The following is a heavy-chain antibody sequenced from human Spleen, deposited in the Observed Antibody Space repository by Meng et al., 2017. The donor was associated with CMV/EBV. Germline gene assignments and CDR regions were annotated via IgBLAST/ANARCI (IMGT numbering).Heavy chain of an antibody. J-gene: IGHJ4*02. CDR3: AGDGGYTSGWYDY. Sequence: SGDSVTSDSAAWTWIRQSPSRGLEWLGKTYYRSKWYSDYAESVRGRITINADTSRNQFSLQLISVTPEDTAVYYCAGDGGYTSGWYDYWGQGILVTVSS. D-gene: IGHD6-19*01. V-gene: IGHV6-1*01. CDR1: GDSVTSDSAA. CDR2: TYYRSKWYS.